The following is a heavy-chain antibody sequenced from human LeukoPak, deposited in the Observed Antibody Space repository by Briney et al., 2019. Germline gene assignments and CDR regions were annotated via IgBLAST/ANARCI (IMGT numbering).Heavy chain of an antibody. J-gene: IGHJ5*02. CDR2: TYHRSTWYN. CDR3: ARRLTQYDCFDP. V-gene: IGHV6-1*01. D-gene: IGHD2-2*01. Sequence: PSQTLSLTRAISGDSVSSNSVTWNWIRQSPSRGLEWLGRTYHRSTWYNDYAVSVRGRITVNPDTSKNQFSLHLNSVTPEDTAVYYCARRLTQYDCFDPWGQGILVTVSS. CDR1: GDSVSSNSVT.